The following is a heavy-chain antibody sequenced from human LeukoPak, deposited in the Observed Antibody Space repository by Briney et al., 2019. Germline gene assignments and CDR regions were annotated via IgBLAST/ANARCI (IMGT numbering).Heavy chain of an antibody. CDR3: ARVPIVVAPTRRPTYFDY. D-gene: IGHD2-2*01. V-gene: IGHV3-7*01. J-gene: IGHJ4*02. Sequence: GGSLRLSCTTSGYTFSSYWMSWVRQAPGKGLEWVANIKQDGGEKYYVDSVKGRFTISRDNAKNSLYLQMNSLRAEDTAIYYCARVPIVVAPTRRPTYFDYWGQGTLVTVSS. CDR1: GYTFSSYW. CDR2: IKQDGGEK.